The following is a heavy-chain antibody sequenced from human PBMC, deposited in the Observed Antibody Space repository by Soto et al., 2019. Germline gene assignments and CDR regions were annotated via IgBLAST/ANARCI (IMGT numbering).Heavy chain of an antibody. D-gene: IGHD5-12*01. CDR1: GFTFSSYW. CDR3: ARDRYVGDGYGLDV. V-gene: IGHV3-7*03. Sequence: GGSLRLSCAASGFTFSSYWMSWVRQAPGKGLEWVANIKQDGSEKYYVDSVKGRFTISRDNAKNSLYLQMNSLRAEDTAVYYCARDRYVGDGYGLDVWGQGTTVTVSS. J-gene: IGHJ6*02. CDR2: IKQDGSEK.